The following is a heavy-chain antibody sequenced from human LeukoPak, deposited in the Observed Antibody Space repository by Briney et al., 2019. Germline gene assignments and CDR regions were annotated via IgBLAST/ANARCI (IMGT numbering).Heavy chain of an antibody. Sequence: ASVKVSCKASGYTFTSYDINWVRQATGQGLEWMGCMNPNSGNTGYAQKFQGRVTITRNTSISTAYMELSSLRSEDTAVYYCARGSENIRTYYDFWSGPARPDINWFDPWGQGTLVTVSS. J-gene: IGHJ5*02. CDR1: GYTFTSYD. V-gene: IGHV1-8*03. CDR3: ARGSENIRTYYDFWSGPARPDINWFDP. D-gene: IGHD3-3*01. CDR2: MNPNSGNT.